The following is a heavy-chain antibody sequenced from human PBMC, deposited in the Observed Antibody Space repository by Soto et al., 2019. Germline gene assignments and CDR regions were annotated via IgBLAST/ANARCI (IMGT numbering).Heavy chain of an antibody. CDR3: ANSYYDFWSGYWGAFDI. CDR1: EYSFTSYW. J-gene: IGHJ3*02. Sequence: GESLKISCKGSEYSFTSYWIGWVRQMPGKGLEWMGIIYPGDSDTRYSPSFQGQVTISADKSISTAYLQWSSLKASDTAMYYCANSYYDFWSGYWGAFDIWGQGTMVTVSS. CDR2: IYPGDSDT. D-gene: IGHD3-3*01. V-gene: IGHV5-51*01.